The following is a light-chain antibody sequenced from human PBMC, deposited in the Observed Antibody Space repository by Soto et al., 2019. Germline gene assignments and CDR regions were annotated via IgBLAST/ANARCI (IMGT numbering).Light chain of an antibody. J-gene: IGKJ1*01. CDR3: QQYNSYTWT. CDR1: QSVSSW. V-gene: IGKV1-5*01. Sequence: DVQMTQSTSTLSASVGDRVTITCRASQSVSSWLPWYXQKXXXXPXXXIYDVSSLESGVPSRFSGSGSGTEFTLTISSLQPDDFATYYCQQYNSYTWTFGQGTKVDIK. CDR2: DVS.